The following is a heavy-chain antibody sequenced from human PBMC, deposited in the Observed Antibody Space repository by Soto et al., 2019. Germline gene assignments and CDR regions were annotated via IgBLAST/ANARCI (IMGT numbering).Heavy chain of an antibody. CDR3: AKVRSGLGSYSAQSES. V-gene: IGHV3-23*01. CDR2: ITGPGGNT. J-gene: IGHJ4*02. Sequence: EVQLFESGGDLVQPGGSLGLSCAASGFTFSSYAMSWVRQAPGKGLEWVSAITGPGGNTYYADSWKGRFTISRDNSKNTLNLQMNTRRAEDTAGYDGAKVRSGLGSYSAQSESWGRGTLVTVSS. CDR1: GFTFSSYA. D-gene: IGHD3-10*01.